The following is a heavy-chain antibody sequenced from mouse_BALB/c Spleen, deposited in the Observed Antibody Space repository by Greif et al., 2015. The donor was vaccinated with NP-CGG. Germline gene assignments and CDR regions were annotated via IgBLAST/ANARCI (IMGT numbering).Heavy chain of an antibody. CDR3: ARDYDGSSYWYFDV. Sequence: EVKLMESGGGLVQPGGSLRLSCATSGFTFTDYYMSWVRQPPGKALEWLGFIRNKANGYTTEYSASVKGRFTISRDNSQSILYLQMNTLRAEDSATYYCARDYDGSSYWYFDVWGAGTTVTVSS. CDR2: IRNKANGYTT. V-gene: IGHV7-3*02. CDR1: GFTFTDYY. D-gene: IGHD1-1*01. J-gene: IGHJ1*01.